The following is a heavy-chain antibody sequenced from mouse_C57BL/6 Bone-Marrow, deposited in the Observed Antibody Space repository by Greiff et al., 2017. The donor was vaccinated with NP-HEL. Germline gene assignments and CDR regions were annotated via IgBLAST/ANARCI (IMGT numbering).Heavy chain of an antibody. CDR3: ARAEGGYFWYFDV. J-gene: IGHJ1*03. CDR2: IYPGSGST. D-gene: IGHD2-3*01. V-gene: IGHV1-55*01. CDR1: GYTFTSYW. Sequence: QVQLQQPGAELVKPGASVKMSCKASGYTFTSYWITWVKQRPGQGLEWIGDIYPGSGSTNYNEKFKSKATLTVDTSSSTAYMQLSSLPSEDSAVYYCARAEGGYFWYFDVWGTGTTVTVAS.